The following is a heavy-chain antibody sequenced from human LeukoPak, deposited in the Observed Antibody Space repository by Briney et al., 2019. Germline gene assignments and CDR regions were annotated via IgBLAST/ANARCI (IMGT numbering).Heavy chain of an antibody. CDR2: TYYRSGWYN. D-gene: IGHD1-14*01. CDR3: ARVNSWTEEPDTGFDY. Sequence: SQTLSLTCVISGDSVSSSRSAWNWIRQSPSRGLEWLGRTYYRSGWYNDYAVSVKSRITISPDTSKNRFSLQLNSLTPEDTAVYFCARVNSWTEEPDTGFDYWGQGTLVTVSS. V-gene: IGHV6-1*01. CDR1: GDSVSSSRSA. J-gene: IGHJ4*02.